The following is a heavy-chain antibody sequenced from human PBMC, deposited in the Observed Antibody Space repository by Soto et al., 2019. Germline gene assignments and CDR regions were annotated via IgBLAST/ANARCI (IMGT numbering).Heavy chain of an antibody. J-gene: IGHJ5*02. CDR3: ARAYFYWLLHTPSWFDP. CDR2: IYYSGST. Sequence: SETLSLTCTVSGGSISSYYRSWIRQPPGKGLEWIGYIYYSGSTNYNPSLKSRVTISVDTSKNQFSLKLSSVTAADTTVYYCARAYFYWLLHTPSWFDPWGQGTLVTVS. V-gene: IGHV4-59*01. CDR1: GGSISSYY. D-gene: IGHD3-9*01.